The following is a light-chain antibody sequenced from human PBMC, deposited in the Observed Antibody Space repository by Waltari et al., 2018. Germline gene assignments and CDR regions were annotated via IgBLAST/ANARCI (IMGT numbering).Light chain of an antibody. CDR2: KAS. V-gene: IGKV1-5*03. CDR1: QSLTNW. Sequence: DIQMTQSPSTLSASVGDRVTITCRASQSLTNWLAWYQQKPGETPKLLIYKASNLESGVLPRISGSGSGTEFTLTISSLQPDDFATYYCQQYYSDSYTFGQGTKLESK. J-gene: IGKJ2*01. CDR3: QQYYSDSYT.